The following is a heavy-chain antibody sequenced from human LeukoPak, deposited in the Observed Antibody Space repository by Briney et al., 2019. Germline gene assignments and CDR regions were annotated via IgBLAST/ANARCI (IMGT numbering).Heavy chain of an antibody. CDR3: ARVRCSSTSCYSRHLFEY. Sequence: NPSETLSLTCTVSGGSISSYYWSWIRQPPGKGLEWIGYIYYSGSTNYNPSLKSRVTISVDTSKNQFSLKLSSVTAADTAVYYCARVRCSSTSCYSRHLFEYWGQGTLVTVSS. D-gene: IGHD2-2*02. CDR1: GGSISSYY. V-gene: IGHV4-59*01. CDR2: IYYSGST. J-gene: IGHJ4*02.